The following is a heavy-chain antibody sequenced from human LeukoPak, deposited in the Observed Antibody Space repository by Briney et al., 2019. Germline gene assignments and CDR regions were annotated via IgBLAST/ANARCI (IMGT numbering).Heavy chain of an antibody. D-gene: IGHD3-22*01. J-gene: IGHJ4*02. CDR3: ARSPMRKHPQRGYFDY. CDR2: INPNSGGT. V-gene: IGHV1-8*02. Sequence: ALVKVSCKASGGTFSSYAISWVRQAPGQGLEWMGRINPNSGGTNYAQKFQGRVTMTRNTSISTAYMELSSLRSEDTAVYYCARSPMRKHPQRGYFDYWGQGTLVTVSS. CDR1: GGTFSSYA.